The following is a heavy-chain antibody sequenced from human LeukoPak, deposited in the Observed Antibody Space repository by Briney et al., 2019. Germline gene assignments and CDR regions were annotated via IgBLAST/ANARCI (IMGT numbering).Heavy chain of an antibody. CDR1: GYTFTGYY. Sequence: ASVKVSCKASGYTFTGYYMHWVRQAPGQGLEWMGWINPNSSGTNYAQKFQGRVTMTRDTSISTAYMELSRLRSDDTAVYYCARDGSVTRYCSSTSCYLGYWGQGTLVTVSS. V-gene: IGHV1-2*02. D-gene: IGHD2-2*01. CDR3: ARDGSVTRYCSSTSCYLGY. J-gene: IGHJ4*02. CDR2: INPNSSGT.